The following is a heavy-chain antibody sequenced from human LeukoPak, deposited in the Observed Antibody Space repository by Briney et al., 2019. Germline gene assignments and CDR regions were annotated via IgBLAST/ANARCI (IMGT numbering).Heavy chain of an antibody. CDR2: FDPEDGET. J-gene: IGHJ3*02. CDR1: GYTLTELS. D-gene: IGHD2-15*01. CDR3: ATVSEDIVVVVAARDAFDI. Sequence: ASVKVSCKVSGYTLTELSMHWVRQAPGKGLEWMGGFDPEDGETIYAQKFQGRVTMTEDTSTDTAYMELSSLRSEDTAVYYCATVSEDIVVVVAARDAFDIWGQGTMVTVSS. V-gene: IGHV1-24*01.